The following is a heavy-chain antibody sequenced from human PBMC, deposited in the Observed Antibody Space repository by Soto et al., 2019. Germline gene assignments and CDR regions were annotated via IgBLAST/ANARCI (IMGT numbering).Heavy chain of an antibody. CDR2: ISAYNGNT. V-gene: IGHV1-18*01. D-gene: IGHD2-8*01. CDR3: ARDEGVYCTNGVCYTCRDFDY. CDR1: GYTFTSYG. J-gene: IGHJ4*02. Sequence: QVQLVQSGAEVKKPGASVKVSCKASGYTFTSYGISWVRQAPGQGLEWMGWISAYNGNTNYAQKLQGRVTMTTDTSTSTAYMELRSLRSDDTAVYYCARDEGVYCTNGVCYTCRDFDYWGQGTLVTVSS.